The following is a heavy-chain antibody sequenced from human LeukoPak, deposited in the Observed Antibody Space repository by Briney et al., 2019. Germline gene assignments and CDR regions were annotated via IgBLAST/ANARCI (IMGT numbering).Heavy chain of an antibody. Sequence: PGGSLRLSCAASGFTFSGSAMHWVRQASGKGLEWVGRIRSKANIYATAYAASVKGRFTISRDDSKNTTYLQMNSLRAEDTAVYYCAKGYYYDSSGYYPLSYIDYWGQGTLVTVSS. CDR1: GFTFSGSA. CDR3: AKGYYYDSSGYYPLSYIDY. CDR2: IRSKANIYAT. D-gene: IGHD3-22*01. V-gene: IGHV3-73*01. J-gene: IGHJ4*02.